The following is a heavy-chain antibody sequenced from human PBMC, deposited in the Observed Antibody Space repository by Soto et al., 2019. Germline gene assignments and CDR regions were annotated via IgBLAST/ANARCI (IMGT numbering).Heavy chain of an antibody. CDR1: GFTFTDYG. D-gene: IGHD5-12*01. CDR2: RTYGGSNE. CDR3: AKDGYDGAFDI. J-gene: IGHJ3*02. V-gene: IGHV3-30*18. Sequence: ESGGGVVQPGRSLRLSCAVSGFTFTDYGMHWVRQAPGKGLEWVAVRTYGGSNEHYVDSVKGRFTISGDNSKNTLYLQMNSLRPEDTAMYYCAKDGYDGAFDIWGQGTVVTVSS.